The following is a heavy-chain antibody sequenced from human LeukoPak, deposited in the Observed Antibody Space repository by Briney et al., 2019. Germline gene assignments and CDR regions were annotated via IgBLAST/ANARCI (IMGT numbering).Heavy chain of an antibody. J-gene: IGHJ5*02. D-gene: IGHD1-26*01. CDR1: GFTFSSYA. Sequence: PGGSLRLSCAASGFTFSSYAMTWVRQAPGKGLEWVSGIIASGGGTYYADSVKGRFIISRDNSKNTLYLQMNSLRAEDTAVYYCAKDKWELLYLFDPWGQGTLVTVSS. CDR3: AKDKWELLYLFDP. V-gene: IGHV3-23*01. CDR2: IIASGGGT.